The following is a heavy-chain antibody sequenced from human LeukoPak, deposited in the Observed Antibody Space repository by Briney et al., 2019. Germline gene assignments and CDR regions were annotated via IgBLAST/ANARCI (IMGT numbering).Heavy chain of an antibody. V-gene: IGHV3-7*01. Sequence: GSLRLSCAASGFTFSSYEMNWVRQAPGRGLEYAANIKQDGSQKYYVDSMKGRFTISRDNAKNSLYLQIDSLRAEDTAVYYCARDRRVGGWGGAFDMWGHGTQVTVSS. CDR1: GFTFSSYE. J-gene: IGHJ3*02. CDR2: IKQDGSQK. D-gene: IGHD2-21*01. CDR3: ARDRRVGGWGGAFDM.